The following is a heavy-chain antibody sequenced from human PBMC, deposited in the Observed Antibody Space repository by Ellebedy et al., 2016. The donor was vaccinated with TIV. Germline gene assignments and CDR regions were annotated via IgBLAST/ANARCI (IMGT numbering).Heavy chain of an antibody. CDR2: IWYDGSDR. V-gene: IGHV3-33*01. Sequence: GESLKISCTASGFTFRSFGMHWVRQAPGKGLEWVAIIWYDGSDRYYADSVKGRFTIARDNSKNTLYLQMNSLRAEDTAMYYCARDPMGRWYLDLWGRGTLVTVSS. CDR1: GFTFRSFG. J-gene: IGHJ2*01. CDR3: ARDPMGRWYLDL. D-gene: IGHD1-26*01.